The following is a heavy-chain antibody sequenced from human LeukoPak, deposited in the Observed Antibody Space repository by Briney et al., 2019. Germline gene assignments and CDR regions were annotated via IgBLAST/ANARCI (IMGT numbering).Heavy chain of an antibody. CDR1: GGSISSGSYY. J-gene: IGHJ6*03. CDR2: IYTSGST. D-gene: IGHD2-2*01. Sequence: SETLSLTCTVSGGSISSGSYYWSWIRQPAGKGLEWIGRIYTSGSTNYNPSLKSRVTISVDTSKNQFSLKLSSVTAADTAVYYCARVVVVPAAGKYYYYYYMDVWGKGTTVTVSS. V-gene: IGHV4-61*02. CDR3: ARVVVVPAAGKYYYYYYMDV.